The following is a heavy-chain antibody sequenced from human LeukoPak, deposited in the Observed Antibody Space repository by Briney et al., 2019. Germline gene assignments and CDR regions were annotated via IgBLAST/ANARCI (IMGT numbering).Heavy chain of an antibody. Sequence: NASETLSLTCAVYGGSFSGYYWSWIRQPPGKGLEWIGEINHSGSTNYNPSLKSRVTISVDTSKNQFSLKLRSVTAADTAVYYCARGYWKLELPVLYYYYYYMDVWGKGTTVTVSS. J-gene: IGHJ6*03. V-gene: IGHV4-34*01. CDR1: GGSFSGYY. D-gene: IGHD1-7*01. CDR3: ARGYWKLELPVLYYYYYYMDV. CDR2: INHSGST.